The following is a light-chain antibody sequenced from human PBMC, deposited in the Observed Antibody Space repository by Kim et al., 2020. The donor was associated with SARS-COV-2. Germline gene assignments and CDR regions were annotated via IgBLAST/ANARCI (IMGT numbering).Light chain of an antibody. J-gene: IGLJ2*01. V-gene: IGLV3-1*01. CDR3: QTWDSITVV. CDR2: QDT. Sequence: SYELTQPPSVSVSPGQTASITCSGDKLGEKYACWYQQKPGQSPVLVIYQDTKRPSGIPERFSGSNSGNTATLTISGTQAMDKADYYCQTWDSITVVFGGGTQLTVL. CDR1: KLGEKY.